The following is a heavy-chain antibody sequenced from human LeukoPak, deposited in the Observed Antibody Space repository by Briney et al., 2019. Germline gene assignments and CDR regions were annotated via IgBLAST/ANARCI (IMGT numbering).Heavy chain of an antibody. V-gene: IGHV4-59*08. J-gene: IGHJ4*02. CDR2: IYYSGST. D-gene: IGHD6-19*01. Sequence: SETLSLTCTVSGGSISSYYWSWIRQPPGKGLERIGYIYYSGSTNYNPSLKSRVTISVDTSKNQFSLRLSSVTAADTAVYYCARHRGSGVLIDYWGQGTLVTVSS. CDR1: GGSISSYY. CDR3: ARHRGSGVLIDY.